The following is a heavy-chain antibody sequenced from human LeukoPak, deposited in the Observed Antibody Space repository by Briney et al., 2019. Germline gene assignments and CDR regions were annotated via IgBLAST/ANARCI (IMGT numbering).Heavy chain of an antibody. D-gene: IGHD1-1*01. CDR3: LRENWYYDY. V-gene: IGHV1-2*02. J-gene: IGHJ4*02. Sequence: ASVKVSCKASGYTFTVYYIHWVRQAPGQGLEWIGWIYPKNGGTYYAQKFQGRVTMTRDTSISTAYMELSGLRSDDTAVYYCLRENWYYDYWGQGTLVTVFS. CDR1: GYTFTVYY. CDR2: IYPKNGGT.